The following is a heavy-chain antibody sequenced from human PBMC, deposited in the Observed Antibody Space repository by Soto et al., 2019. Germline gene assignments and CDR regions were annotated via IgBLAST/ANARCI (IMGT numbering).Heavy chain of an antibody. CDR2: IYSSGYT. CDR3: ARGGGYNFGIDY. Sequence: SETLSLTCTVSGDSIRGFYWSWIRQPPGKGLEWIGYIYSSGYTNYNPSLKNRGTISVDTPKKQFFLNLRSVTAADTALYYCARGGGYNFGIDYWGQGTLVTVSS. V-gene: IGHV4-59*01. D-gene: IGHD5-12*01. CDR1: GDSIRGFY. J-gene: IGHJ4*02.